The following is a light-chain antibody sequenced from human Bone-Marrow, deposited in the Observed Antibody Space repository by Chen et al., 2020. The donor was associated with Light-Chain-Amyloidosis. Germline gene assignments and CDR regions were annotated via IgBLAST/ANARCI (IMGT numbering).Light chain of an antibody. Sequence: SELTQDSVVFVALGQTVRITCQGDSLRRYYASWYQQRPGQAPALVIYGKNNRPSGIPDRFSGSTSGNTASLTITGAQAEDEADYYCNFRDSSGNHLVFGGGTKLTVL. CDR1: SLRRYY. CDR3: NFRDSSGNHLV. V-gene: IGLV3-19*01. J-gene: IGLJ2*01. CDR2: GKN.